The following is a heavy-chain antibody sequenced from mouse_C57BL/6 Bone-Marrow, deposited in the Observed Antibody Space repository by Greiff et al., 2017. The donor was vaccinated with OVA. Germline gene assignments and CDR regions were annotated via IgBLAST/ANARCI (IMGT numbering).Heavy chain of an antibody. J-gene: IGHJ4*01. Sequence: QVTLKVCGPGILQSSQTLSLTCSFSGFSLSTSGMGVSWIRQPSGKGLEWLAHIYWDDDKRYNPSLKSRLTISKDTSRNQVFLKITSVDTADTATYYCARRDDGYYGYAMDYWGQGTSVTVSS. CDR2: IYWDDDK. CDR3: ARRDDGYYGYAMDY. D-gene: IGHD2-3*01. CDR1: GFSLSTSGMG. V-gene: IGHV8-12*01.